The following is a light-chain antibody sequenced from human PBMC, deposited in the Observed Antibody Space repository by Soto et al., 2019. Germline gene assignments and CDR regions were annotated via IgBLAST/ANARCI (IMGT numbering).Light chain of an antibody. Sequence: AIQVTHSPSSLPASVGDRVTITCRATQGYRRDLGWYQQKPGKAPKLRIYPASDLQAEVPSRFSGSGSGTDFTLTISSLQAEDFATYYCLQDHDYQWTFGQGTKLEIK. CDR2: PAS. J-gene: IGKJ2*02. CDR1: QGYRRD. CDR3: LQDHDYQWT. V-gene: IGKV1-6*01.